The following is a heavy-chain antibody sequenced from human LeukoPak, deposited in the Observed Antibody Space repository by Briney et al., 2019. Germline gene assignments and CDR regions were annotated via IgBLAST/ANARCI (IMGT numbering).Heavy chain of an antibody. D-gene: IGHD6-13*01. CDR3: ARAGQRIAAAGYFDY. V-gene: IGHV3-53*04. J-gene: IGHJ4*02. Sequence: GGSLRLSCAASVFTVSSNYMSWVRQAPGKGLEWVSVIYSGGSTYYADSVKGRFTISRHNSKNTLYLQMNSLRAEDTAVYYCARAGQRIAAAGYFDYWGQGTLVTVSS. CDR1: VFTVSSNY. CDR2: IYSGGST.